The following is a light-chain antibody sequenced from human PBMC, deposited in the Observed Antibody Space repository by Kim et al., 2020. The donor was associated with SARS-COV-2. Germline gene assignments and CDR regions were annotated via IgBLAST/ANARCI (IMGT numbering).Light chain of an antibody. CDR1: SSDVGGYNY. Sequence: QSVLTQPASVSGSPGQSITISCTGTSSDVGGYNYVYWYQQPPGKAPKVMIYDVSKRPSGVSNRFSGSKSGNTASLTISGLQAEDEADYYCSSYTTSDTVVFGGGTQLTVL. J-gene: IGLJ2*01. CDR2: DVS. CDR3: SSYTTSDTVV. V-gene: IGLV2-14*01.